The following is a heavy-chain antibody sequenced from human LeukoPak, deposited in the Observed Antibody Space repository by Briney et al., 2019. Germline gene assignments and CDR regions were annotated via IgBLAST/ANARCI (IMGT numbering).Heavy chain of an antibody. V-gene: IGHV1-8*01. CDR1: GYTFTSYD. CDR2: MNANPHNGET. CDR3: ARLSQYSMTPHRSGLRY. D-gene: IGHD1-14*01. Sequence: ASVKVSCKASGYTFTSYDINWVRLAPGHGLEWMGWMNANPHNGETRHAQKFQGRVTMTANTSTRTFYMELSSLRSEDTAVYFCARLSQYSMTPHRSGLRYWGQGTLVIVSS. J-gene: IGHJ4*02.